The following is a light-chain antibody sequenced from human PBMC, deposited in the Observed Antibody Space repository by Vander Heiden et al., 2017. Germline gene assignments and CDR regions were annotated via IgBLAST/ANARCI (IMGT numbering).Light chain of an antibody. CDR3: QQYDSYPPGT. J-gene: IGKJ1*01. CDR2: AAS. Sequence: IRMTQSPSSLPASTGDRVTIPCRASQGISSYLAWYQQKPGKAPKLLIYAASTLQSGVPSRFSGSGSGTDFTLTISCLQSEDFATYYCQQYDSYPPGTFGQGTKVEIK. V-gene: IGKV1-8*01. CDR1: QGISSY.